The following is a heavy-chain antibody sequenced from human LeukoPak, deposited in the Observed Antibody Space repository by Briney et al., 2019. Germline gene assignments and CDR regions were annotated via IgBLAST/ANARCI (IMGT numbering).Heavy chain of an antibody. Sequence: SVKVSCKASGCTFSSYAISWVRQAPGQGLEWMGGIIPIYGTANNAQKFQGRVTITTDESTSTAYMELSSLRTEDTAVYYCATPRGYCSSTSCYNDDYDYYMDVWGKGTTVTVSS. D-gene: IGHD2-2*02. J-gene: IGHJ6*03. CDR3: ATPRGYCSSTSCYNDDYDYYMDV. V-gene: IGHV1-69*05. CDR1: GCTFSSYA. CDR2: IIPIYGTA.